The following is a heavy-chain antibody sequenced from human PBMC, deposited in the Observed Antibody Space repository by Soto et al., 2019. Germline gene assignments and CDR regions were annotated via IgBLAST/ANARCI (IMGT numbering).Heavy chain of an antibody. D-gene: IGHD2-15*01. CDR1: GGSISSYY. J-gene: IGHJ3*02. CDR3: ARPLGDGGGAFDI. CDR2: IYYSGST. V-gene: IGHV4-59*08. Sequence: QVQLQESGPGLVKPSETLSLTCTVSGGSISSYYWSWIRQPPGKGLEWIGYIYYSGSTNYNPSLKSRVTISVDTSKNQFSLKLSSVTAADTAVYYCARPLGDGGGAFDIWGQGTMVTVSS.